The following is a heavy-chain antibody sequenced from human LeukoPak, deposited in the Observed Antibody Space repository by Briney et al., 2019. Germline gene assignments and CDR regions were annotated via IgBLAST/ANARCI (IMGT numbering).Heavy chain of an antibody. Sequence: GASVKVSCKASGYTFTGYYMSWVRQAPGQGLEWMGWINPRSGATTYAQKFQGRVTMTRDTSISTAYMELSRLTSDDTAVYYCAGYLGSIGVAYWGQGTLVTVSS. V-gene: IGHV1-2*02. J-gene: IGHJ4*02. CDR1: GYTFTGYY. D-gene: IGHD5/OR15-5a*01. CDR3: AGYLGSIGVAY. CDR2: INPRSGAT.